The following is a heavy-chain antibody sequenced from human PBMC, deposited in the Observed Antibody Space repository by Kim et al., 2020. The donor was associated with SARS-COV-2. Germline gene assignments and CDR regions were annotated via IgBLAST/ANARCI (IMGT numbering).Heavy chain of an antibody. CDR3: ARDGGGDNGDFEAFDY. D-gene: IGHD4-17*01. J-gene: IGHJ4*02. V-gene: IGHV3-11*04. Sequence: DSVKGRFTISRDNAKNSLSLQMNNLRGEDTAVYHCARDGGGDNGDFEAFDYWGQETLVPVSS.